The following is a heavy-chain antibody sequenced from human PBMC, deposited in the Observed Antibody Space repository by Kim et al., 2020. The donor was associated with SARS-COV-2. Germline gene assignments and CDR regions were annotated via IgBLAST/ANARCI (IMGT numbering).Heavy chain of an antibody. CDR3: TTDQNTAMGIFDY. V-gene: IGHV3-15*01. D-gene: IGHD5-18*01. J-gene: IGHJ4*02. Sequence: YAAPVKGRFTISRDDSKNTLYLQMNSLKTGDTAVYYCTTDQNTAMGIFDYWGQGTLVTVSS.